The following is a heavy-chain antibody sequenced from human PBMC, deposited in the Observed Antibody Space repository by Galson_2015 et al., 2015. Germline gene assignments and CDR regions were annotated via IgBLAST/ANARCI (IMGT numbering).Heavy chain of an antibody. J-gene: IGHJ6*02. CDR2: VNAGNGNT. CDR1: GYTFTSYA. V-gene: IGHV1-3*01. D-gene: IGHD2-2*03. Sequence: SVKVSCKASGYTFTSYAMHWVRQAPGQRLEWMGWVNAGNGNTKYSQKFQGRVTITRDTSASTAYMELSSLRSEDTAVYYCASPRRGYWVRDYYYYGMDVWGQGTTVTVSS. CDR3: ASPRRGYWVRDYYYYGMDV.